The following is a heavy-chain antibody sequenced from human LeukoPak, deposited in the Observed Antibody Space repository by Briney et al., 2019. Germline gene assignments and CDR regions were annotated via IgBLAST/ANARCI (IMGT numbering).Heavy chain of an antibody. CDR3: GKTTVGYSSGQKPAWPVDY. CDR2: IFGSGGSP. V-gene: IGHV3-23*01. CDR1: GFTFGSHA. D-gene: IGHD5-18*01. Sequence: GGSLRLSCEASGFTFGSHAMYWVRQAPGKGLEWVAGIFGSGGSPHYADSVMGRFTISRDNSRNTVYLQINSLRADDTAVYYCGKTTVGYSSGQKPAWPVDYWGQGTLVTVSS. J-gene: IGHJ4*02.